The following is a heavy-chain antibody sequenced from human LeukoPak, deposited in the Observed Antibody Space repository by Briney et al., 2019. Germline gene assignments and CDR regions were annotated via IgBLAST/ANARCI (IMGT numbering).Heavy chain of an antibody. J-gene: IGHJ4*02. Sequence: SQTLSLTCAISGDSVSSNSAAWNWIRQSPSRGLEWLGRTYYRSKWYNDYAVSVKSRITINPDTSKNQFSLQLNSVTPEDTAVYYCARGCGSSWPWEYYFDYWGQGTLVTVSS. V-gene: IGHV6-1*01. D-gene: IGHD6-13*01. CDR3: ARGCGSSWPWEYYFDY. CDR1: GDSVSSNSAA. CDR2: TYYRSKWYN.